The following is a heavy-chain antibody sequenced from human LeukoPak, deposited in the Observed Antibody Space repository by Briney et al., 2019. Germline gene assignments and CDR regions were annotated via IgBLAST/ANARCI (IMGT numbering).Heavy chain of an antibody. D-gene: IGHD6-13*01. CDR2: INHNGRT. Sequence: SETLSLTCAVYGGSFSDYFWSWIRQPPGKGLEWIGEINHNGRTNYKPSLKSRVSISVDTSDNQFSLRLTSVTAADTAVYFCARAVGGSSWFKDYWGQGTLVTVSS. J-gene: IGHJ4*02. CDR3: ARAVGGSSWFKDY. CDR1: GGSFSDYF. V-gene: IGHV4-34*01.